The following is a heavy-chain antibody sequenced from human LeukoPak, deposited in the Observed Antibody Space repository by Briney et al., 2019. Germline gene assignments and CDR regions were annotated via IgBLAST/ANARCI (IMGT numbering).Heavy chain of an antibody. CDR1: GFTFSSYS. Sequence: GGSLRLSCAASGFTFSSYSMNWVRQAPGKGLGWVSSISSSSSYIYYADSVKGRFTISRDNAKNSLYLQMNSVRAEDTAVYYCARDRSFYYGSGSYFVDWGQGTLVTVSS. J-gene: IGHJ4*02. CDR2: ISSSSSYI. CDR3: ARDRSFYYGSGSYFVD. D-gene: IGHD3-10*01. V-gene: IGHV3-21*06.